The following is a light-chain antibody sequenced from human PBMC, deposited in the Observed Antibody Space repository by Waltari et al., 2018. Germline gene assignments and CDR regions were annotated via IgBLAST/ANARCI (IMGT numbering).Light chain of an antibody. V-gene: IGLV2-23*01. J-gene: IGLJ3*02. Sequence: QSALTQPASVSGSPGQSITISCTGISSDVGSYNFVSCYQQHPGKAPQLMIYVAFMRPSGVSDRFSGSKSGNTASLTISWLQGEDEGDYYYCSYSGSTTPNWVFGGGTKLTVL. CDR3: CSYSGSTTPNWV. CDR1: SSDVGSYNF. CDR2: VAF.